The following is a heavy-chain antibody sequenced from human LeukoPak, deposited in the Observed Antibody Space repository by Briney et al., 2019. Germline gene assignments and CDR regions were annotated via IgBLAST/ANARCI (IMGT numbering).Heavy chain of an antibody. V-gene: IGHV4-39*07. CDR1: GGSMSSSSYY. D-gene: IGHD6-13*01. CDR2: IYYSGST. Sequence: SGTLSLTCTVSGGSMSSSSYYWGWIRQRPGKGLEWIGSIYYSGSTYYNPSPKSRVTISVDTSKNQFSLKLSSVTAADTAVYYCARDIRLDSSSWSPLYYMDVWGKGTTVTVSS. CDR3: ARDIRLDSSSWSPLYYMDV. J-gene: IGHJ6*03.